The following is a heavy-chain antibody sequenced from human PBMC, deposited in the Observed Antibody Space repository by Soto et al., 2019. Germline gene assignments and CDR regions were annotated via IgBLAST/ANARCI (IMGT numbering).Heavy chain of an antibody. Sequence: GGSLRLSCAASGFSFRNYAMSWVRQAPGKGLEWISTLTGSSSNTYYADSVKGRFAISRDNSRNTLYLQMHSLTAEDTAVYYCANGRATYGLLTHDYWGQGTLVTV. V-gene: IGHV3-23*01. J-gene: IGHJ4*02. CDR2: LTGSSSNT. D-gene: IGHD3-9*01. CDR1: GFSFRNYA. CDR3: ANGRATYGLLTHDY.